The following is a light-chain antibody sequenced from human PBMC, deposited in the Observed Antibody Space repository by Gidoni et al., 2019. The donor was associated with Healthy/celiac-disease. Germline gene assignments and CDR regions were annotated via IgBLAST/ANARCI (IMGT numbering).Light chain of an antibody. CDR2: KES. J-gene: IGLJ2*01. CDR1: VLAKKY. Sequence: SYELTQPSSVSVSPGQTARITCSGDVLAKKYARWFQQKPGKAPVLVIYKESERPSGIPERFSGSSSGTTVTLTISGAQVEDEADYDCYSAADNKEVFGGGTKLTVL. V-gene: IGLV3-27*01. CDR3: YSAADNKEV.